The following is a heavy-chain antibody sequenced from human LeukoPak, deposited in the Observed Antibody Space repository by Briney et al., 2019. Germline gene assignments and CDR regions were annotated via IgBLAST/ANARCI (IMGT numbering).Heavy chain of an antibody. CDR3: ARRMAGLYYFDY. V-gene: IGHV5-51*01. D-gene: IGHD6-19*01. Sequence: GESLKISCKVSGYSFTSYWIGWVRQTPGKGLEWMGIIYPGDSDTRYSPSFQGQVTISADKSISTAYLQWSGLKASDTAMYYRARRMAGLYYFDYWGQGTLVTVSS. CDR1: GYSFTSYW. J-gene: IGHJ4*02. CDR2: IYPGDSDT.